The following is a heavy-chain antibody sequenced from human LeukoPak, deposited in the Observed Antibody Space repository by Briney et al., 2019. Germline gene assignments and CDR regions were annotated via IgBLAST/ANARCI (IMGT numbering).Heavy chain of an antibody. CDR1: AFTFSNYG. V-gene: IGHV3-30*02. J-gene: IGHJ6*03. Sequence: GGSLRLSCAASAFTFSNYGMHWVRQAPGKGLEWVAFIRYDGSDKYYGDSVKGRFTISRDNSKNSLYLQMNSLRAEDTAVYYCARGGFDWLLFNYYYYMDVWGKGTTVTISS. CDR3: ARGGFDWLLFNYYYYMDV. D-gene: IGHD3-9*01. CDR2: IRYDGSDK.